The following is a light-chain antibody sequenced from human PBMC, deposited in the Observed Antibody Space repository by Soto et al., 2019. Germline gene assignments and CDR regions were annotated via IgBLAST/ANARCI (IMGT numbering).Light chain of an antibody. CDR3: QQYDTSPPLYT. CDR1: QTVDRTY. Sequence: EVVLTQSPGTLSLSPGERATLSCRASQTVDRTYLAWYQQKPGQAPRLLIYRASSRAAGVPDRFSGSGSGTDFTLTIRKLDPEDFAVYYCQQYDTSPPLYTFGQGTKLEIK. V-gene: IGKV3-20*01. J-gene: IGKJ2*01. CDR2: RAS.